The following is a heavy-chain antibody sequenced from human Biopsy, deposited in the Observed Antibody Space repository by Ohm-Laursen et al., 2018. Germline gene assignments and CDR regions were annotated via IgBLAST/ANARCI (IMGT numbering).Heavy chain of an antibody. CDR3: AREEDNSGYDYYGMDV. Sequence: ASVKVSCKASSYTFTDYNIHWMRQAPGQGLEWMGWISAYNGNRNYAQKFQGRVTMTTDTSTGTAYMELRSLRSDDTAVYFCAREEDNSGYDYYGMDVWGQGTTVTVSS. V-gene: IGHV1-18*04. D-gene: IGHD3-22*01. CDR2: ISAYNGNR. CDR1: SYTFTDYN. J-gene: IGHJ6*02.